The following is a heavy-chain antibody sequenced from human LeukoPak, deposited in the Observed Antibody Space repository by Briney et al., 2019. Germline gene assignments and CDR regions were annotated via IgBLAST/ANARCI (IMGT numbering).Heavy chain of an antibody. Sequence: PGGSLRLSCAASGFTFGNYGMSWVRQAPGKGLEWVSGINWNGGSTGYADSVEGRFTISRDNAKNSLYLQMNSLRAEDTAVYYCAREVGSLYYYYYMDVWGKGTTVTISS. CDR1: GFTFGNYG. D-gene: IGHD2-2*01. V-gene: IGHV3-20*04. CDR3: AREVGSLYYYYYMDV. CDR2: INWNGGST. J-gene: IGHJ6*03.